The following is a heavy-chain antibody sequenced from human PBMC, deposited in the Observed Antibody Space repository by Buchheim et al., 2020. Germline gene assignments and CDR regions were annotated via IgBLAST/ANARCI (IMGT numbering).Heavy chain of an antibody. Sequence: EVQLVQSGAEVKKPGESLRISCKGSGYSFTSYWISWVRQMPGKGLEWMGRIDPSDSYTNYSPSFQGHVTISPDKSISTAYPQWSSLKASDTAMYYCAITKQLVYDILTGPFDYWGQGTL. CDR2: IDPSDSYT. J-gene: IGHJ4*02. CDR1: GYSFTSYW. V-gene: IGHV5-10-1*03. D-gene: IGHD3-9*01. CDR3: AITKQLVYDILTGPFDY.